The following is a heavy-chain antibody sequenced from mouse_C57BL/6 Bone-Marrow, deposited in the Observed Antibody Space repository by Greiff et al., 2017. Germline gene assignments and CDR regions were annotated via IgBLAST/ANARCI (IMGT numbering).Heavy chain of an antibody. J-gene: IGHJ4*01. Sequence: EVQGVESGGGLVKPGGSLKLSCAASGFTFSDYGMHWVRQAPEKGLEWVAYISSGSSTISYADTVKGRFTISRDNAKNTLFLQMTSLRSEDTAMYYCARSYYGSSYDAMDYWGQGTSVTVSS. D-gene: IGHD1-1*01. V-gene: IGHV5-17*01. CDR1: GFTFSDYG. CDR2: ISSGSSTI. CDR3: ARSYYGSSYDAMDY.